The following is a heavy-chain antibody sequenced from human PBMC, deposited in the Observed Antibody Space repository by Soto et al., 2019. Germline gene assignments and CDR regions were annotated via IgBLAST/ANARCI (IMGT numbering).Heavy chain of an antibody. D-gene: IGHD2-15*01. CDR1: GFTFDDYM. J-gene: IGHJ5*01. V-gene: IGHV3-43*01. CDR3: AKEGNGGSSLDS. Sequence: QPGGSLRLSCEASGFTFDDYMMHWVRQAPGKGLEWISLISWDGGSIDYADSIKGRFTVSRDNSKTSLYLHMNRLTTEDTAFYYCAKEGNGGSSLDSWGQGTLVTVSS. CDR2: ISWDGGSI.